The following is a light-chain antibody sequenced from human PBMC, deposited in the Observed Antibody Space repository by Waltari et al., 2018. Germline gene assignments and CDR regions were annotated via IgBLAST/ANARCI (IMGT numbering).Light chain of an antibody. CDR2: GAS. V-gene: IGKV3-20*01. CDR3: RQYASSPLT. J-gene: IGKJ4*01. Sequence: EIVLTQSPGSLSLSPGERATLSCRASQSVSSNYLAWYQQKPGQAPRLLIYGASTRATGIPDRFSGSGSGTDFTLTITRLEPEECAVYYCRQYASSPLTFGGGTKVEIK. CDR1: QSVSSNY.